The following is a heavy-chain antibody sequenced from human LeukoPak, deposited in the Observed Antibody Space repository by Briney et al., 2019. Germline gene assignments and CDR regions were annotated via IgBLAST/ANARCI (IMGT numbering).Heavy chain of an antibody. CDR1: GFTFSSYA. CDR2: FTYSGVNT. J-gene: IGHJ4*02. V-gene: IGHV3-23*01. D-gene: IGHD6-19*01. CDR3: AKGPHSSGWHYFDY. Sequence: PGGSLRLSCVASGFTFSSYAMTWVRQAPGKGLEWVSTFTYSGVNTYYADSVRGRFTISRDNSKNTLYLQLNSLRAEDTALYYCAKGPHSSGWHYFDYWGQGTLVTVSS.